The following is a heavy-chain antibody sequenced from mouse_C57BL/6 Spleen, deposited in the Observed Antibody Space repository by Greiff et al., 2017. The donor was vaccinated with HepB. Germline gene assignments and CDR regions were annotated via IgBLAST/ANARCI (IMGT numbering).Heavy chain of an antibody. J-gene: IGHJ4*01. V-gene: IGHV3-6*01. CDR3: ARENYGSSYGYAMDY. Sequence: ESGPGLVKPSQSLSLTCSVTGYSITSGYYWNWIRQFPGNKLEWMGYISYDGSNDYNPSLKNRISITRDTSKNQFFLKLNSVTTEDTATYDCARENYGSSYGYAMDYWGQGTSVTVSS. CDR2: ISYDGSN. CDR1: GYSITSGYY. D-gene: IGHD1-1*01.